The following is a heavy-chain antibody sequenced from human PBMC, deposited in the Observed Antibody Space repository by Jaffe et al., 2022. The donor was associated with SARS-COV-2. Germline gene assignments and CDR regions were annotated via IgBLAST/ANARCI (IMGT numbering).Heavy chain of an antibody. V-gene: IGHV1-2*02. CDR3: ARGGSVWSGSAADGLDV. J-gene: IGHJ6*02. D-gene: IGHD3-3*01. CDR2: INPNSGGT. CDR1: GYTVTDYY. Sequence: QVQLVQSGAEVKKPGASVKVSCKASGYTVTDYYMHWVRQAPGQGLEWMGWINPNSGGTKSAQKFQGRVTMTRDTSINTAYMELSRLRSDDTAAYHCARGGSVWSGSAADGLDVWGQGTTVTVSS.